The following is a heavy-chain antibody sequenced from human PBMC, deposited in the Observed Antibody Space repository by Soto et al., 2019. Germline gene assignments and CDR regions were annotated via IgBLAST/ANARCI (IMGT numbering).Heavy chain of an antibody. CDR1: GFTFSSYE. CDR2: ISSSGSTI. J-gene: IGHJ4*02. V-gene: IGHV3-48*03. CDR3: ARDLGDGYLWYFDY. D-gene: IGHD5-12*01. Sequence: VGSLRLSCAASGFTFSSYEMNWVCQAPGKGLEWVSYISSSGSTIYYADSVKGRFTISRDNAKNSLYLQMNSLRAEDTAVYYCARDLGDGYLWYFDYWGQGTLVTVSS.